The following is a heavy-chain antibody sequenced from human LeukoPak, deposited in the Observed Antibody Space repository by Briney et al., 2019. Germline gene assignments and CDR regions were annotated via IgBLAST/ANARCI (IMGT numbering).Heavy chain of an antibody. J-gene: IGHJ3*02. Sequence: ASVKVSCKASGYTFSNYGISWVRQAPGQGLEWMGWINPNSGGTNYAQKFQGRVTMTRDTSISTAYMELSRLRSDDTAVYYCARRDIVVVPAAPMSDAFDIWGQGTMVTVSS. V-gene: IGHV1-2*02. CDR1: GYTFSNYG. CDR2: INPNSGGT. D-gene: IGHD2-2*01. CDR3: ARRDIVVVPAAPMSDAFDI.